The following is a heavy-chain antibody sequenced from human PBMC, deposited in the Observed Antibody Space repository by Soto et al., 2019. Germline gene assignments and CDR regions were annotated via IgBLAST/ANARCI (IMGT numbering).Heavy chain of an antibody. J-gene: IGHJ5*02. Sequence: GGSLRLSCAASGFTFSSYSMNWVRQAPGKGLEWVSYISSSSSTIYYADSVKGRFTISRDNAKNSLYLQMNSLRAEDTAVYYCARDGPKPEYYDILTGYYPNWFDPWGQGTLVTVSS. CDR3: ARDGPKPEYYDILTGYYPNWFDP. CDR1: GFTFSSYS. CDR2: ISSSSSTI. D-gene: IGHD3-9*01. V-gene: IGHV3-48*01.